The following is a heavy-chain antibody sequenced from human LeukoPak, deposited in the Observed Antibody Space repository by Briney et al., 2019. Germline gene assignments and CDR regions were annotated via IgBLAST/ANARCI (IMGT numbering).Heavy chain of an antibody. Sequence: ASVKVSCKASGYTFTSYYMHWVRQAPGQGLEWMGIINPSGGSTSYAQKFQGRVTMTRDMSTSTVYMELSSLRSEDTAVYYCATTIVVVPAALDYWGQGTLVTVSS. CDR2: INPSGGST. CDR3: ATTIVVVPAALDY. V-gene: IGHV1-46*01. CDR1: GYTFTSYY. D-gene: IGHD2-2*01. J-gene: IGHJ4*02.